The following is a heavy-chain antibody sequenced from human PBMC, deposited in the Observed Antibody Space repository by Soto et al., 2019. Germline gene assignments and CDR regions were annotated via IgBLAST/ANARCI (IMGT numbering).Heavy chain of an antibody. J-gene: IGHJ6*03. CDR2: ISWNSGSI. CDR3: AKDTKHRSPIYYYYYYMDV. Sequence: GGSLRLSCAASGFTFDDYAMHWVRQAPGKGLEWVSGISWNSGSIGYADSVKGRFTISRDNAKNSLYLQMNSLRAEDTALYYCAKDTKHRSPIYYYYYYMDVWGKGTTVTAP. V-gene: IGHV3-9*01. CDR1: GFTFDDYA.